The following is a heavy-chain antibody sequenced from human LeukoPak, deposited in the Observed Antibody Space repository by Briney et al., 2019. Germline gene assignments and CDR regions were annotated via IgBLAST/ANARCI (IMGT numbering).Heavy chain of an antibody. J-gene: IGHJ6*02. CDR3: ARDCSSTSWPDGMDV. Sequence: GGSLRLSCAASGFTVSSNYMSWVRQAPGKGLEWVSVIYSGGSTYYADSAKGRFTISRDNAKNSLYLQMNSLRAEDTAVYYCARDCSSTSWPDGMDVWGQGTTVTVSS. CDR2: IYSGGST. D-gene: IGHD2-2*01. CDR1: GFTVSSNY. V-gene: IGHV3-53*01.